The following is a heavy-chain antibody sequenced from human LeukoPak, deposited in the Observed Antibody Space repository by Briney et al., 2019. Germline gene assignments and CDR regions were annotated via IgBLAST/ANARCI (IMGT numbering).Heavy chain of an antibody. V-gene: IGHV3-72*01. Sequence: GKSLRLSCAASQFIFNNYAMSWVRQAPGMGLEWVGRIRKKGNSYTTEYAASVKGRFTISRDDSKNSLYLQMNSLKTEDTAVYSCARVQSSGSSWGLDYWGQGTLVTVSS. CDR3: ARVQSSGSSWGLDY. D-gene: IGHD3-10*01. CDR2: IRKKGNSYTT. CDR1: QFIFNNYA. J-gene: IGHJ4*02.